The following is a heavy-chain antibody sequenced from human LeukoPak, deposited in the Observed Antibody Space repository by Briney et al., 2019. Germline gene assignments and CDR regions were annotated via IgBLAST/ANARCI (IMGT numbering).Heavy chain of an antibody. D-gene: IGHD1-7*01. CDR2: IIPIFGTA. J-gene: IGHJ6*03. CDR1: GGTFSSYA. Sequence: SVKVSCKASGGTFSSYAISWVRQAPGQGLEWMGGIIPIFGTANYAQKFQGRVAITADESTSTAYMELSSLRSEDTAVYYCARLGINWNYAYYYYMDVWGKGTTVTVSS. CDR3: ARLGINWNYAYYYYMDV. V-gene: IGHV1-69*01.